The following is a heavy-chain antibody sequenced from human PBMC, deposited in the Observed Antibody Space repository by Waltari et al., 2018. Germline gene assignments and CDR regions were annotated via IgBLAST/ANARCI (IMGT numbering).Heavy chain of an antibody. V-gene: IGHV1-2*02. CDR1: RDAVPEHY. J-gene: IGHJ4*02. CDR3: AREYCGGDCRLFDY. D-gene: IGHD2-21*02. Sequence: LVQSGAEVMKPGASVRVSCKASRDAVPEHYIPWGRQAPGQGLEWMGWVNPNGGGTNYAQRFAGRITVTWDASITTAYMEFSRLTSGDTAVYFCAREYCGGDCRLFDYWGQGTPVTVSS. CDR2: VNPNGGGT.